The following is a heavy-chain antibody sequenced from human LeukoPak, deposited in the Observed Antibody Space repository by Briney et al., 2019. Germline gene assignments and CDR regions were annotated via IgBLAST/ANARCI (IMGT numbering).Heavy chain of an antibody. CDR2: IHYSGST. J-gene: IGHJ3*02. CDR1: GGSISGFY. Sequence: PSETLSLTCTVSGGSISGFYWSWIRQPPGKGLEWIGYIHYSGSTNYNTSLKSRVTISVDTSKNQFSLKLSSVTAADTAVYYCARDEGRGAFEIWGQGTMVTVSS. V-gene: IGHV4-59*01. CDR3: ARDEGRGAFEI.